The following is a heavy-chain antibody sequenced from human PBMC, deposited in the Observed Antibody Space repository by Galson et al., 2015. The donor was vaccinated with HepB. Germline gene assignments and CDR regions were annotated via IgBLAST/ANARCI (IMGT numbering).Heavy chain of an antibody. CDR3: ARIDGGYYHESFFDS. V-gene: IGHV2-26*01. CDR1: GFSLSNARMG. J-gene: IGHJ4*02. CDR2: IFSNDEK. Sequence: PALVKPTQTLTLTCTVSGFSLSNARMGVSWVRQPPGKALEWLAHIFSNDEKSYSTSLKSRLTISKDTSRSQVVLTMTNMDPVDTATYYCARIDGGYYHESFFDSWGQGTPVTVSS. D-gene: IGHD3-22*01.